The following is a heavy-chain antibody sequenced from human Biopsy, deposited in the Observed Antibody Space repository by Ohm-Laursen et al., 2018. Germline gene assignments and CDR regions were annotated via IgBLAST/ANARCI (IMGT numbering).Heavy chain of an antibody. J-gene: IGHJ4*02. CDR2: IIAASGLV. Sequence: GASVKVSCKASGGTFSNYAISWVRQAPGEGLEWMGGIIAASGLVNYAPKFQGRVSITADKSTTTAYMELSNLKSEDTAVYYCATSFQYYDSWGGYPPLDHWGQGTLVTVSS. V-gene: IGHV1-69*10. D-gene: IGHD3-3*01. CDR1: GGTFSNYA. CDR3: ATSFQYYDSWGGYPPLDH.